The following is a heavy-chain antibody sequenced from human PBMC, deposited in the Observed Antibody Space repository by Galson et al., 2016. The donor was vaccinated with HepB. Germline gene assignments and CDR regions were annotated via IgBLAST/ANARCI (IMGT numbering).Heavy chain of an antibody. V-gene: IGHV1-24*01. CDR3: ATISLRYCLGGSCYLDY. D-gene: IGHD2-15*01. J-gene: IGHJ4*02. Sequence: SVKVSCKVSGHTLSELSMLWVRQTPGKGLEWMGGFDPEDGEIIYAQKFQGRVTMTEDTSTDTAYMQLSSLRSEDTAIYYCATISLRYCLGGSCYLDYWGQGTLVTVSS. CDR2: FDPEDGEI. CDR1: GHTLSELS.